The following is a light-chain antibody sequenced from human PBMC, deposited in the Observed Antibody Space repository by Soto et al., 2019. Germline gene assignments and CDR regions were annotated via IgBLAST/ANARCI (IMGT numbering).Light chain of an antibody. CDR1: SSDIGAYDY. CDR3: SSYTSSSTGV. Sequence: QSALTQPASLSGSPGQSITISCTGTSSDIGAYDYVSWFQQHPGKAPKLMISEVNNRPSGVSNRFSGSKSGNTAYLTISGLQVEDEAEYYCSSYTSSSTGVFGGGTKVTVL. J-gene: IGLJ3*02. V-gene: IGLV2-14*01. CDR2: EVN.